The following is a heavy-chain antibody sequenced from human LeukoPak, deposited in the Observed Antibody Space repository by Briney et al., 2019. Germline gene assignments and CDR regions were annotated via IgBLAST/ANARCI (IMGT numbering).Heavy chain of an antibody. CDR3: GLWFGEFDAFDI. CDR2: IRYDGSNK. Sequence: PGGSLRLSCAASGFTFSSYGMHWVRQAPGKGLEWVAFIRYDGSNKYYADSVKGRFTISRDNSKNTLYLQMNSLRAEDTAVYYCGLWFGEFDAFDIWGQGTMVTVSS. CDR1: GFTFSSYG. V-gene: IGHV3-30*02. J-gene: IGHJ3*02. D-gene: IGHD3-10*01.